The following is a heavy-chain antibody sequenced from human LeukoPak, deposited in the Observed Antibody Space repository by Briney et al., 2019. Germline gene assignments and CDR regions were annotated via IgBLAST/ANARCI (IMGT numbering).Heavy chain of an antibody. CDR1: GYTFTSYA. Sequence: GASVKVSCKASGYTFTSYAMHWVRQAPGQRLEWMGWINAGNGNTKYSQKFQGRVTITRDTSASTAYMELSSLRSEDTAVYYCASSYYYDSSGYYIYFDYWGQGTLVTVSS. J-gene: IGHJ4*02. D-gene: IGHD3-22*01. CDR3: ASSYYYDSSGYYIYFDY. CDR2: INAGNGNT. V-gene: IGHV1-3*01.